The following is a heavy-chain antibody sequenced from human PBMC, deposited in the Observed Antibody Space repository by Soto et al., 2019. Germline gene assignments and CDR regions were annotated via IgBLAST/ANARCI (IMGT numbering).Heavy chain of an antibody. J-gene: IGHJ4*02. V-gene: IGHV3-30-3*01. CDR3: ARDFGSGSPGIDY. Sequence: GGSLRLSCAASGFTFSSYAMHWVRQAPGKGLEWVAVISYDGSNKYYADSVKGRFTISRDNSKNTLDLQMNSLRAEDTAVYYCARDFGSGSPGIDYWGQGTLVTVSS. CDR2: ISYDGSNK. D-gene: IGHD3-10*01. CDR1: GFTFSSYA.